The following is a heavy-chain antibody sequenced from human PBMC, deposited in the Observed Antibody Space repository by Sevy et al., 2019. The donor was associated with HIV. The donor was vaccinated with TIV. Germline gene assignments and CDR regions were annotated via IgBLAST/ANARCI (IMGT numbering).Heavy chain of an antibody. Sequence: GGSLRLSCAASGFTFSSYEMNWVRQAPGKGLEWVSYISSSGSTIYYADSVKGRFTISRDKAKNSLYLQMNSLRAEDTAVYYCAREGIGRGWFDPWGQGTLVTVSS. J-gene: IGHJ5*02. V-gene: IGHV3-48*03. CDR3: AREGIGRGWFDP. D-gene: IGHD3-10*01. CDR1: GFTFSSYE. CDR2: ISSSGSTI.